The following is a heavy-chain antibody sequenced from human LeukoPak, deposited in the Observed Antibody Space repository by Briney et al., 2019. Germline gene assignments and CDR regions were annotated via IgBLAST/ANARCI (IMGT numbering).Heavy chain of an antibody. D-gene: IGHD2-2*02. V-gene: IGHV1-18*01. CDR1: GYTFTSYG. CDR3: ARLGGACSTSCYTHNWFDP. CDR2: ISAYNGNT. J-gene: IGHJ5*02. Sequence: ASVKVSCKASGYTFTSYGTSWVRQAPGQGLEWMGWISAYNGNTNYAQKLQGRVTMTTDTSTSTAYMELRSLRSDDTAVYYCARLGGACSTSCYTHNWFDPWGQGTLVTVSS.